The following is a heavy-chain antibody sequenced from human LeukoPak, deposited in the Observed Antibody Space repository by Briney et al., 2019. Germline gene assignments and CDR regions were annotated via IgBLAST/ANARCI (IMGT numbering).Heavy chain of an antibody. V-gene: IGHV4-59*01. CDR2: IYYSGST. D-gene: IGHD1-1*01. CDR1: GGSISSYY. CDR3: AREGYGAFDI. Sequence: SETLSLTCTVSGGSISSYYWSWIRQPPGKGLVWIGYIYYSGSTNYNPSLKSRVTISVDTSKNQFSLKLSSVTAADTAVYYCAREGYGAFDIWGQGTMVTVSS. J-gene: IGHJ3*02.